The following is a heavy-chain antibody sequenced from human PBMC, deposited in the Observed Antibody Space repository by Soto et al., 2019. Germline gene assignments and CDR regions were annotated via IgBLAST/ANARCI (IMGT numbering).Heavy chain of an antibody. CDR2: IIPIFGTA. Sequence: SVKVSCKASGGTLSSYAISWVRQAPGQGLEWMGGIIPIFGTANYAQKFQGRVTITADESTSTAYMELSSLRSEDTAVYYCARAGTFGELSYFDYWGQGTLVTVSS. CDR3: ARAGTFGELSYFDY. D-gene: IGHD3-10*01. CDR1: GGTLSSYA. V-gene: IGHV1-69*13. J-gene: IGHJ4*02.